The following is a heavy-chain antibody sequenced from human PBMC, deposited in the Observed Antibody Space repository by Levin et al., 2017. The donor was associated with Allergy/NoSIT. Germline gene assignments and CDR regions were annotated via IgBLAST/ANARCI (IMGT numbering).Heavy chain of an antibody. V-gene: IGHV3-7*01. J-gene: IGHJ4*02. CDR3: ARDRGADRFDY. CDR1: GFTFSIYW. CDR2: IRQDGSEK. D-gene: IGHD1-26*01. Sequence: LSLTCAASGFTFSIYWMSWVRQAPGKGLEWVANIRQDGSEKYYVDSVKGRFTISRDNAKNSLDLQMNSLRAEDTAVYYCARDRGADRFDYWGQGTLVTVSS.